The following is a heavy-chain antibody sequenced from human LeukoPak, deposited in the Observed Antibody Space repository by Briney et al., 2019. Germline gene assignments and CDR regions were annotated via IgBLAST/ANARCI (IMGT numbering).Heavy chain of an antibody. J-gene: IGHJ4*02. CDR2: ITGTGGR. V-gene: IGHV3-23*01. D-gene: IGHD2-15*01. Sequence: GGSLRLSCAVSAFTLTNHGVSWVRQAPGKGLEWVSIITGTGGRYYGDSVKGRFILSGDNSKNTVYMQMSSLRAEDTATYYCAKDYCRDGNCPFPFLDSWGQGTLVTVSS. CDR3: AKDYCRDGNCPFPFLDS. CDR1: AFTLTNHG.